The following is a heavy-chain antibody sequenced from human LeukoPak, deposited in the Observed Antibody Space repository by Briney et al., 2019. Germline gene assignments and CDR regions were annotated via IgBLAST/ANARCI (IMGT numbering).Heavy chain of an antibody. Sequence: ASVKVSCKASGYTFTSYGISWVRQAPGQGLEWMGWISAYNGNTNYAQKLQGRVTMTTDTSTSTAYMELRSLRSDDTAVYYCARDPSTYYDFWSGYSRPRHDAFDIWGQGTMVTVSS. CDR2: ISAYNGNT. D-gene: IGHD3-3*01. V-gene: IGHV1-18*01. CDR1: GYTFTSYG. J-gene: IGHJ3*02. CDR3: ARDPSTYYDFWSGYSRPRHDAFDI.